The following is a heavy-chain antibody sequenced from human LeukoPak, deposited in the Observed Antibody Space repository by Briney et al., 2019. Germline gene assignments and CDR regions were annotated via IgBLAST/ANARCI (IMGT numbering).Heavy chain of an antibody. CDR3: ARGYPGLTYYYDSSGYKAFDI. Sequence: ASVEVSCKASGYTFTSYAMNWVRQAPGQGLEWMGWINTNTGNPTYAQGFTGRFVFSLDTSVSTAYLQISSLKAEDTAVYYCARGYPGLTYYYDSSGYKAFDIWGQGTMVTVSS. J-gene: IGHJ3*02. V-gene: IGHV7-4-1*02. D-gene: IGHD3-22*01. CDR2: INTNTGNP. CDR1: GYTFTSYA.